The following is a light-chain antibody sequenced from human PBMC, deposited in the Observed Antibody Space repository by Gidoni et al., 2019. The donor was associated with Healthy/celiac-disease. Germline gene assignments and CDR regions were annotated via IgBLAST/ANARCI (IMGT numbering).Light chain of an antibody. Sequence: DIQVTQSPSSLSASVGDRVTITCRARQSISSYLTWYQQKPGKAPKLLIYAASSLQSGVPARFSGSGSGTDFTLTISSLQPEDFATYYCQQSYSTPPTFGHGTKVDIK. CDR3: QQSYSTPPT. CDR2: AAS. V-gene: IGKV1-39*01. CDR1: QSISSY. J-gene: IGKJ3*01.